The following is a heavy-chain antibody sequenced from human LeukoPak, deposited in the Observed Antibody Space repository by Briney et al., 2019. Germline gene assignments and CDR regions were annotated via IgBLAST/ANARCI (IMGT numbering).Heavy chain of an antibody. CDR1: GYTFTSHG. D-gene: IGHD2-2*01. CDR2: ISTYNGNT. V-gene: IGHV1-18*04. CDR3: ARTCSSFSCYFIY. Sequence: ASVKVSCKASGYTFTSHGITWLRQAPGQGLEWMGWISTYNGNTNYAQRFQGRVTMTTDTSMSTAYMELRSLRSDDTAMYYCARTCSSFSCYFIYWGQGTLVTVSA. J-gene: IGHJ4*02.